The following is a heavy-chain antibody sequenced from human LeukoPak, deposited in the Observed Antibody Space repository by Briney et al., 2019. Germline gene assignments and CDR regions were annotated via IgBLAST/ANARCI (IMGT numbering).Heavy chain of an antibody. V-gene: IGHV4-31*03. D-gene: IGHD1-26*01. Sequence: PSETLSLTCTVFGGSISSGGYYWSWIRQHPGKGLEWIGYIYYSGSTYYNPSLKSRVTISVDTSKNQFSLKLSSVTAADTAVYYCARGGGSYQNNWFDPWGQGTLVTVSS. CDR3: ARGGGSYQNNWFDP. J-gene: IGHJ5*02. CDR1: GGSISSGGYY. CDR2: IYYSGST.